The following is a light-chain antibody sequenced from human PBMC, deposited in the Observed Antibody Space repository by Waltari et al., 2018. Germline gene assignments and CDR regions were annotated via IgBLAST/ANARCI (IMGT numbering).Light chain of an antibody. V-gene: IGLV2-14*03. CDR3: ASFISRTSGV. Sequence: QSALTQPDSVSGSPGQTITISCTGTSSDVGDYKYVSWYQQYPGKAPKVIIYDAINRPSGVYNRFSGAKSGNSASLTISGRQAEDEAQYFCASFISRTSGVFGGGTRLTVL. CDR2: DAI. CDR1: SSDVGDYKY. J-gene: IGLJ2*01.